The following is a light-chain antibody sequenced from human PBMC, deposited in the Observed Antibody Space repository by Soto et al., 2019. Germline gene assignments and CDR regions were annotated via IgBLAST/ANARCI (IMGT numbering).Light chain of an antibody. Sequence: QASVTQPASVSGPPRQSITISCTGTSSDVGGYNYVSWYQQHPGKAPKLMIYDVSNRPSGVSNRFSGSKSGNTASLTISGLQAEDEADYYCSSYTSSSTNYVFGTGTKVTVL. CDR1: SSDVGGYNY. J-gene: IGLJ1*01. V-gene: IGLV2-14*01. CDR2: DVS. CDR3: SSYTSSSTNYV.